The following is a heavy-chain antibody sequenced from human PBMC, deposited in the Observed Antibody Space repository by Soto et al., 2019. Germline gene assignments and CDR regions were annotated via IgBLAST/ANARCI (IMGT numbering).Heavy chain of an antibody. Sequence: EVQLVESGGGLVQPGGSLRLSCAASGFTVSSNYMSWVRQAPGKGLEWVSVIYSGGSTYYADSVKGRFTISRDNSKNTLYLQMNSLRAEDTAVYYCARGPVVVITYFDSWGQGTLVTVSS. CDR3: ARGPVVVITYFDS. CDR2: IYSGGST. CDR1: GFTVSSNY. V-gene: IGHV3-66*01. D-gene: IGHD3-22*01. J-gene: IGHJ4*02.